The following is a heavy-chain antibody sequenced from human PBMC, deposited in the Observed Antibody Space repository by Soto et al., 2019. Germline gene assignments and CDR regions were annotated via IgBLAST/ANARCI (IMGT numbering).Heavy chain of an antibody. CDR2: IYWHDDK. CDR3: AHVTNWSLAY. D-gene: IGHD1-1*01. CDR1: GFSLSTSGVG. Sequence: SGPTLVNPTQTLTLTCTLSGFSLSTSGVGMGWIRQPPGKALEWLALIYWHDDKSYSPTLKRRVTITKDSSKNQVVLTMTNMDPVDTATYYCAHVTNWSLAYWGQGTLVTVSS. J-gene: IGHJ4*02. V-gene: IGHV2-5*01.